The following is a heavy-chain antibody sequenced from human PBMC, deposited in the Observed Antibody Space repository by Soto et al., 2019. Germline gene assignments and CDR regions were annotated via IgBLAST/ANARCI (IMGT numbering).Heavy chain of an antibody. Sequence: SETLSLTCTVSGGSISSYYWSWIRQPPGKGLEWIGYIYYSGSTNYNPSLKSRVTISEDTSKNQFSLNLSSVTAADTAVYYCARLYSDYEFDYRGQGTLVTVSS. CDR1: GGSISSYY. V-gene: IGHV4-59*08. CDR2: IYYSGST. CDR3: ARLYSDYEFDY. J-gene: IGHJ4*02. D-gene: IGHD4-17*01.